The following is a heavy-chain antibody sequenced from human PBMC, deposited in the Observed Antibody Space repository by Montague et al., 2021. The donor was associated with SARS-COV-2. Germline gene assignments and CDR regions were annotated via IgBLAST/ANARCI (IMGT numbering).Heavy chain of an antibody. CDR2: IHGRGDGT. D-gene: IGHD1-14*01. CDR3: ARDQNHGMDV. CDR1: GFPFSSHG. V-gene: IGHV3-23*01. J-gene: IGHJ6*02. Sequence: SLRLSLSASGFPFSSHGMYWVRQPPGKGLEWVSEIHGRGDGTYYADSVKGRFTISRDNSKNTLYLQMNSLRVEDTAVYYCARDQNHGMDVWGQGTTVIVSS.